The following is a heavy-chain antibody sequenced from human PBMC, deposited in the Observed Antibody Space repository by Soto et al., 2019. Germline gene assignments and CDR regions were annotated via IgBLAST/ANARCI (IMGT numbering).Heavy chain of an antibody. CDR2: IWYDGSNK. V-gene: IGHV3-33*06. CDR1: GFTFSSYG. Sequence: PGWSLRLSCAASGFTFSSYGMHWVRQAPGKGLEWVAVIWYDGSNKYYADSVKGRFTISRDNSKNTLYLQMNSLRAEDTAVYYCAKSLIAERSDAFDIWGQGTMVTVSS. J-gene: IGHJ3*02. CDR3: AKSLIAERSDAFDI.